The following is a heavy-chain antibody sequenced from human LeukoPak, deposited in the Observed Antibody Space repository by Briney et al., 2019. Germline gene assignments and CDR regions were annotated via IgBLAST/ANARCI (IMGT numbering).Heavy chain of an antibody. J-gene: IGHJ3*02. V-gene: IGHV3-30*18. CDR2: ISDDGSNK. CDR1: GLTFSNYW. Sequence: GGSLRLSCAVSGLTFSNYWMHWVRQAPGKGLEWVAVISDDGSNKYYADSVKGRFTISRDNSKNTLYLQMNSLRAEDTAVYYCAKVRTGYSSGWYMLSGAFDIWGQGTMVTVSS. D-gene: IGHD6-19*01. CDR3: AKVRTGYSSGWYMLSGAFDI.